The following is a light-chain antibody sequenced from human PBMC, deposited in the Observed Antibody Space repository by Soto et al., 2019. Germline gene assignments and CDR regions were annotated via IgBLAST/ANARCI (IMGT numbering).Light chain of an antibody. CDR1: SSNIGAGYD. V-gene: IGLV1-40*01. CDR3: QSYDSSLSGSL. Sequence: QLVLTQPPSVSGAPGQRVTISCTGSSSNIGAGYDVHWYQQLPGTAPKLLMYGNSNRPSGVPDRFSGSKSGTSASLAITGLQAEDEADYYCQSYDSSLSGSLFGGGTKLTVL. CDR2: GNS. J-gene: IGLJ2*01.